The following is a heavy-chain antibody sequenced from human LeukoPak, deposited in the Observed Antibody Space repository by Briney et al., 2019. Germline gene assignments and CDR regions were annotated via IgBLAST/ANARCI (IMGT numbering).Heavy chain of an antibody. Sequence: PSETLSLTCSVSGGSISTFYWSWIRQPPGKGREWIGYIYYSGSTNYNPSLKSRVTISVDTSKNQFSLKLSSVTAADTAVYYCARGLEPDYDDYWGQGTLVTVSS. V-gene: IGHV4-59*01. J-gene: IGHJ4*02. D-gene: IGHD1-14*01. CDR3: ARGLEPDYDDY. CDR2: IYYSGST. CDR1: GGSISTFY.